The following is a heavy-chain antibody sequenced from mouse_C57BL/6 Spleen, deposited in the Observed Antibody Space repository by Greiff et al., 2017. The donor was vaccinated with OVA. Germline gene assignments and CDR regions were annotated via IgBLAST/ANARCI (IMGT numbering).Heavy chain of an antibody. D-gene: IGHD1-1*01. Sequence: QVQLQQPGAELVRPGSSVKLSCKASGYTFTSYWLDWVKQRPGQGLEWIGNIYPSDSGTHYNQKFKDKATLTVDKSSSTAYMQLSSLTSEDSAVYYCGRGGITTVVAGFDYWGQGTTLTVSS. V-gene: IGHV1-61*01. J-gene: IGHJ2*01. CDR1: GYTFTSYW. CDR3: GRGGITTVVAGFDY. CDR2: IYPSDSGT.